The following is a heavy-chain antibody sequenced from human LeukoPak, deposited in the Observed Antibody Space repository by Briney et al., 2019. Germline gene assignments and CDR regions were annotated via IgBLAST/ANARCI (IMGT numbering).Heavy chain of an antibody. CDR3: AREKSGRRDGYNRPYYYYYYMDV. D-gene: IGHD5-24*01. V-gene: IGHV1-46*01. Sequence: ASVKVSCKASGYTFTSYYMHWVRQAPGQGLEWMGIINPSGGSTSYAQKLQGRVTMTTDTSTSTAYMELRSLRSDDTAVYYCAREKSGRRDGYNRPYYYYYYMDVWGKGTTVTVSS. CDR2: INPSGGST. CDR1: GYTFTSYY. J-gene: IGHJ6*03.